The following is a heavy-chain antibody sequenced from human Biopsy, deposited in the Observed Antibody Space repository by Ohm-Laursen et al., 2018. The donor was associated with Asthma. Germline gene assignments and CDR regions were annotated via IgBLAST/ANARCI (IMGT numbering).Heavy chain of an antibody. CDR2: IYYSEST. CDR3: ARVPHYDILTGFTLRYYYGMDV. Sequence: TLSLTCSVSGGSISSGGYYWSWIRQHPGKGLEWIGYIYYSESTYYNPSLKSRVTISVDTSKNQFSLKLSSVTAADTAVYYCARVPHYDILTGFTLRYYYGMDVWGQGTTVTVSS. CDR1: GGSISSGGYY. D-gene: IGHD3-9*01. V-gene: IGHV4-31*03. J-gene: IGHJ6*02.